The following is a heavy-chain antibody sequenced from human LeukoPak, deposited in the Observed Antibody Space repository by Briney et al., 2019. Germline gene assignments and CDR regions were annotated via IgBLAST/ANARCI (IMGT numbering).Heavy chain of an antibody. Sequence: SETLSLTCTVSGGSISSGSYYWSWIRQPAGKGLEWIGRIYTSGSTNYNPSLKSRVTISVDTSKNQFSLNLSSVTAADTSVYYCARSYSAHGHFDYWGQGTLVTVSS. CDR3: ARSYSAHGHFDY. CDR1: GGSISSGSYY. J-gene: IGHJ4*02. V-gene: IGHV4-61*02. D-gene: IGHD2-21*01. CDR2: IYTSGST.